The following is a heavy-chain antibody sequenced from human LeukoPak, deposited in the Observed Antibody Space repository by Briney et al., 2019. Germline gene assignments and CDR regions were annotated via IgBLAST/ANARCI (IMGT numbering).Heavy chain of an antibody. CDR2: IYYSGST. Sequence: SETLSLTCTVSGGSISSYYWSWIRQPPGKGLEWIGYIYYSGSTNYNPSLKSRVTISVDTSKNQFSLKLSSVTAADTAVYYCARGYSYGRFDYWGQGTLVTVSS. D-gene: IGHD5-18*01. V-gene: IGHV4-59*01. CDR3: ARGYSYGRFDY. CDR1: GGSISSYY. J-gene: IGHJ4*02.